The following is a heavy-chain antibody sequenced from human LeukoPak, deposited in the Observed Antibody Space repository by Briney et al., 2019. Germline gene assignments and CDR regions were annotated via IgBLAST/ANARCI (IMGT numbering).Heavy chain of an antibody. J-gene: IGHJ4*02. D-gene: IGHD2-15*01. CDR1: GGSISSGGYY. V-gene: IGHV4-31*03. CDR3: VRYLIVAAAFDY. CDR2: IYYSGST. Sequence: KPSQTLSLTCTVSGGSISSGGYYWSWIRQHPGKGLEWIGYIYYSGSTYYNPSLKSRVTISVDTSKNQFSLKLSSVTAADTAVYYCVRYLIVAAAFDYWGQGTLVTVSS.